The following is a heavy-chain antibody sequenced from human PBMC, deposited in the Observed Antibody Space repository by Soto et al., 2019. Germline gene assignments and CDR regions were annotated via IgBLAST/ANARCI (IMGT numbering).Heavy chain of an antibody. J-gene: IGHJ4*02. D-gene: IGHD6-19*01. CDR3: ARDEDSSGWYYFDY. Sequence: EVQLVESGGGLVQPGGSLRLSCAASGFTFSSYWMHWVRQAPGKGLMWVSRINRDGSTTSYADSVKDRFTISRDNAKNTLYLQMNSLRAEDTAVYYCARDEDSSGWYYFDYWGQGTLVTVSS. V-gene: IGHV3-74*01. CDR1: GFTFSSYW. CDR2: INRDGSTT.